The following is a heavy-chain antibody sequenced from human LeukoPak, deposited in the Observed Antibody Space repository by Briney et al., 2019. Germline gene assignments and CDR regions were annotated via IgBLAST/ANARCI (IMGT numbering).Heavy chain of an antibody. V-gene: IGHV3-30*02. CDR3: AREGEYQYYYAMDV. Sequence: PGGSLRLSCAASGFTFSSYGMHWVRQAPGKGLEWVAFIRYDGSNKYYADSVKGRFTISRDNSKNTLYLQMNSLRAEDTAVYYCAREGEYQYYYAMDVWGQGTTVTVSS. CDR2: IRYDGSNK. J-gene: IGHJ6*02. D-gene: IGHD3-16*01. CDR1: GFTFSSYG.